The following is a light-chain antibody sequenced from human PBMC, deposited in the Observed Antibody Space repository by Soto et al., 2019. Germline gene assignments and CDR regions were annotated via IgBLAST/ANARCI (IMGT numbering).Light chain of an antibody. CDR3: QQRSNWPYT. Sequence: EIVLTQSPATLSLSPGERATLSCRASQSVSSYLAWYQQKPGQAPRLLIYDASNRATGIPARFSGSGYGTDCTLTISSLEPEDFAVYYCQQRSNWPYTFGQGTKLEIK. CDR1: QSVSSY. CDR2: DAS. V-gene: IGKV3-11*01. J-gene: IGKJ2*01.